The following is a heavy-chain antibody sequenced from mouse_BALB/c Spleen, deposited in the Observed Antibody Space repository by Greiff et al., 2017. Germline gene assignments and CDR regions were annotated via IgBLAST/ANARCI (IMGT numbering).Heavy chain of an antibody. J-gene: IGHJ2*01. CDR2: IDPENGNT. CDR1: GFNIKDYY. D-gene: IGHD1-1*01. CDR3: ARGYYGSSRFDY. V-gene: IGHV14-1*02. Sequence: EVMLVESGAELVRPGALVKLSCKASGFNIKDYYMHWVKQRPEQGLEWIGWIDPENGNTIYDPKFQGKASITADTSSNTAYLQLSSLTSEDTAVYYCARGYYGSSRFDYWGQGTTLTVSS.